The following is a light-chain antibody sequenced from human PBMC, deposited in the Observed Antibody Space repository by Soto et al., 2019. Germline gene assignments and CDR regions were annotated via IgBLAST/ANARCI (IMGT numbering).Light chain of an antibody. CDR2: EVS. CDR3: SSYTSISSLGGV. J-gene: IGLJ3*02. V-gene: IGLV2-14*01. CDR1: SSDVGGYNY. Sequence: QSALTQPASVSGSPGQSITISCTGSSSDVGGYNYVSWYQQHPGKAPKLIIYEVSNRPSGISSRFSGSKSANTASLTISGLQAEDEAEYYCSSYTSISSLGGVFGGGTKLTV.